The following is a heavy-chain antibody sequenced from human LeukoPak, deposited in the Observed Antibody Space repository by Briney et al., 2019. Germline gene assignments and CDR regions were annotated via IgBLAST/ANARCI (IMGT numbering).Heavy chain of an antibody. CDR3: ARVKDYGDYVMAFDI. CDR2: IYYSGST. Sequence: SSETLSLTCTVSGGSISSSSYYWGWIRQPPGKGLEWIGSIYYSGSTYYNPSLKSRVTISVDTSKNQFSLKLSSVTAADTAVYSCARVKDYGDYVMAFDIWGQGTMVTVSS. CDR1: GGSISSSSYY. V-gene: IGHV4-39*07. D-gene: IGHD4-17*01. J-gene: IGHJ3*02.